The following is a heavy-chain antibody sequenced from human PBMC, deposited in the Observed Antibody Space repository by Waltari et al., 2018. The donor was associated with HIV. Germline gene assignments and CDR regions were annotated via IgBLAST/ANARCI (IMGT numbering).Heavy chain of an antibody. D-gene: IGHD3-3*01. V-gene: IGHV3-30*02. CDR1: GFTFSGHG. CDR2: IRHDDSNR. J-gene: IGHJ4*02. CDR3: GKDSNYFYDSTGYYCDF. Sequence: QVRLVESGGGVVPPGGSLRLSCVAAGFTFSGHGIHWVRQAPGKGLEWVAFIRHDDSNRYYRDSVKGRFTISRDNSKNTVDLQMNNLKAEDTAVYYCGKDSNYFYDSTGYYCDFWGQGTLVTVSS.